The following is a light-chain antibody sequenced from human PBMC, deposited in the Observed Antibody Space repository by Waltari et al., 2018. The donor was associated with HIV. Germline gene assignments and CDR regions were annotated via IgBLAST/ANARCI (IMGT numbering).Light chain of an antibody. CDR3: ASWDDSLSGLV. Sequence: SVLTQPPSASGTPGQRVTISCSGSSSNIGVTYVYWYQQLPGPTPKRLLQRNNQRPSGSPDRCSGSKSGTAASLAISGLRSEDEADYYCASWDDSLSGLVFGGGTKLTVL. CDR1: SSNIGVTY. J-gene: IGLJ2*01. V-gene: IGLV1-47*01. CDR2: RNN.